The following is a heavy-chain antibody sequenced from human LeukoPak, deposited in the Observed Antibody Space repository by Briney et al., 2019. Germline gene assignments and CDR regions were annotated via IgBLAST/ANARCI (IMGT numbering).Heavy chain of an antibody. Sequence: GGSLRLSCAASGFTFSSYGMHWVRQAPGKGLEWVAVIWYDGSNENYADSVKGRFTISRDNSRNTLYLQMNSLRAEDTAVYYCARKVDGGSYFDYWGQGTLVTVSS. J-gene: IGHJ4*02. CDR1: GFTFSSYG. V-gene: IGHV3-33*01. CDR3: ARKVDGGSYFDY. CDR2: IWYDGSNE. D-gene: IGHD1-26*01.